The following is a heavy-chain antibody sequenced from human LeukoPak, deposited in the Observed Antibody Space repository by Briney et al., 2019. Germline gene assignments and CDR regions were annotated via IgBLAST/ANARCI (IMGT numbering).Heavy chain of an antibody. CDR1: GFTFSDHY. D-gene: IGHD6-13*01. CDR2: TRNKANSYTT. V-gene: IGHV3-72*01. J-gene: IGHJ6*03. CDR3: ARELVGYSSNWYANYYYYYMDV. Sequence: SGGSLRLSCAASGFTFSDHYMDWVRQAPGKGLEWVGRTRNKANSYTTEYAASVKGRFTISRDDSKNSLYLQMNSLKTEDTAVYYCARELVGYSSNWYANYYYYYMDVWGKGTTVTVSS.